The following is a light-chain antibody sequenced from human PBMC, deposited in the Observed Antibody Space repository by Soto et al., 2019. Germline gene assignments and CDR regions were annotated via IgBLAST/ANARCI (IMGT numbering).Light chain of an antibody. V-gene: IGLV2-11*01. CDR1: SSDVGGYNY. J-gene: IGLJ1*01. Sequence: QSVLTQPRSVSGSPGQSVTISCTGTSSDVGGYNYVSWYQQHPGKAPKLMIYDVSKRPSGVPDRFSGSKSGNTASLTISGLQAEDEADYYCCSYAGSPRVFGTGTKVTVL. CDR2: DVS. CDR3: CSYAGSPRV.